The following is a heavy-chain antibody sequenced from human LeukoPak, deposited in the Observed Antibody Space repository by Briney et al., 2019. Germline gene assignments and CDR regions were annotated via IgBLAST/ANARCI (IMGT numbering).Heavy chain of an antibody. J-gene: IGHJ4*02. CDR3: ARVGVAAKSSRYFDY. V-gene: IGHV4-31*03. Sequence: SQTLSLTCTVSGGSISSGDHYWSWIRQHPGKGLEWIGYIHYSGSTYYSPSLKSRVTISVDTSKKQFSLKLSSVTAADTAVYYCARVGVAAKSSRYFDYWGQGTLVTVSS. D-gene: IGHD2-15*01. CDR1: GGSISSGDHY. CDR2: IHYSGST.